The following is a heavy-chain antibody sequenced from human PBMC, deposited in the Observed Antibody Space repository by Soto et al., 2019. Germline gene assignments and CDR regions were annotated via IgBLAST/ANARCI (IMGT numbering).Heavy chain of an antibody. CDR3: ATDPGGYSFGY. V-gene: IGHV3-23*01. CDR2: ISSSGGTT. D-gene: IGHD3-22*01. J-gene: IGHJ4*02. Sequence: GGSLRLSCAASEFSFSSYAMSWVRQAPGKGLEWVSGISSSGGTTDYTDSVKGRFTISRDNSKNTLYLQMNGLRAEDTAVYYCATDPGGYSFGYWGQGTLVTVSS. CDR1: EFSFSSYA.